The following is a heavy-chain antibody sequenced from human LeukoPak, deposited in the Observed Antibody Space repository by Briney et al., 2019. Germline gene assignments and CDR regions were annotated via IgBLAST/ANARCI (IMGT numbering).Heavy chain of an antibody. Sequence: ASVKVSCKSSGYTFTTYGITWVRQAPGQGLEWMGWISTYNGNTNYAQKPQGRVTMTTDTSTSTAYMELRSLRSDDTAMYYCARDRMDTGTYFDYWGQGTLVTVSS. J-gene: IGHJ4*02. CDR1: GYTFTTYG. CDR3: ARDRMDTGTYFDY. D-gene: IGHD5-18*01. CDR2: ISTYNGNT. V-gene: IGHV1-18*01.